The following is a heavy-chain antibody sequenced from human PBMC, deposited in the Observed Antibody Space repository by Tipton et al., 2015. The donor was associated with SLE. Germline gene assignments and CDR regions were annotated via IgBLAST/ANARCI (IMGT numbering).Heavy chain of an antibody. V-gene: IGHV4-31*03. Sequence: TLSLTCTVSGHSISNGDYYWSWIRQLPGKGLEWIGYIYLSGLTSYNPSLNNRVSISVDTSNSQFSLKLSSVTAADTAIYYCASVDDTVTTHFEHWGRGTLVTVSS. J-gene: IGHJ4*02. CDR3: ASVDDTVTTHFEH. CDR1: GHSISNGDYY. CDR2: IYLSGLT. D-gene: IGHD4-17*01.